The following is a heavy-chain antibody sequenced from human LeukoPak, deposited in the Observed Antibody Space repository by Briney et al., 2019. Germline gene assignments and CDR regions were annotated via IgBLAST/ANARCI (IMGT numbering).Heavy chain of an antibody. V-gene: IGHV3-23*01. CDR1: GFTFSSYA. Sequence: PGGSLRLSCAASGFTFSSYAMSWVRQAPGKGLEWVSAISGSGGSTYYADSVKGRFTISGDNAKNSLYLQMNSLRAEDTAVYYCASGRRYFDYWGQGTLVTVSS. CDR3: ASGRRYFDY. J-gene: IGHJ4*02. D-gene: IGHD2-15*01. CDR2: ISGSGGST.